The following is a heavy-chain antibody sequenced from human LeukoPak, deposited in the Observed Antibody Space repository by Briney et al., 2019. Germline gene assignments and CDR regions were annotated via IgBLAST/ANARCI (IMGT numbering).Heavy chain of an antibody. CDR2: ISYDGSNK. V-gene: IGHV3-30*18. D-gene: IGHD3-10*01. Sequence: AGGSLRLSCAASGFTFSSYGMHWVCQAPGQGLELVAVISYDGSNKYYADSVKGRFTISRDNSKSTLYLQMNSLRAEDTAVYYCAKDLWFGELLDGSAFDYWGQGTLVTVSS. J-gene: IGHJ4*02. CDR1: GFTFSSYG. CDR3: AKDLWFGELLDGSAFDY.